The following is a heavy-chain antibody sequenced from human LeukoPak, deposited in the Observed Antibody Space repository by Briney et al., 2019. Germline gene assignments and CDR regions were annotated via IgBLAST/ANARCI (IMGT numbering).Heavy chain of an antibody. CDR2: ISWNSGSI. CDR3: AKSEQYDSSGYYDY. J-gene: IGHJ4*02. CDR1: GFTFDDYA. Sequence: GGSLRLSCAASGFTFDDYAMHWVRQAPGKGLEWVAGISWNSGSIGYADSVKGRFTISRDNANNSPYLQMNSLRAEDTALYYCAKSEQYDSSGYYDYWGQGTLVTVSS. D-gene: IGHD3-22*01. V-gene: IGHV3-9*01.